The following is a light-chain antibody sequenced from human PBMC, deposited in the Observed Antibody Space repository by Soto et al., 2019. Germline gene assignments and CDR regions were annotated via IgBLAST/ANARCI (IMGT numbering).Light chain of an antibody. Sequence: DIQMTQSPSSVSASVGDRVTITCRESQNVHDWLAWYQQKPGKAPKLLMYFVSRLQTGVPSRFSGSGSGTEFTLTISNLQPEDFATYYCQQVVNFPITFGQGTLLEIE. CDR3: QQVVNFPIT. CDR2: FVS. CDR1: QNVHDW. J-gene: IGKJ5*01. V-gene: IGKV1-12*01.